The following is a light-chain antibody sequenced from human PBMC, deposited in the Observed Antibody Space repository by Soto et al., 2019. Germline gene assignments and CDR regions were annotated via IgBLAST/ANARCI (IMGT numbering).Light chain of an antibody. CDR2: DTS. CDR1: TGPVISTHY. CDR3: LLSYSDGRV. J-gene: IGLJ3*02. Sequence: QAVVTQEPSLTVSPGGTVTLTCGSSTGPVISTHYPFWFQHKPGQAPRIVIQDTSTKHSWTPARFSGSLLGGKAALTLSGAQPEDEADYYCLLSYSDGRVLGGGTKLTVL. V-gene: IGLV7-46*01.